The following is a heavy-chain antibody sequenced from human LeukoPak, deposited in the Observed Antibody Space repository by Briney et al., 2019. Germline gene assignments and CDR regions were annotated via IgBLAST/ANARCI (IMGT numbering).Heavy chain of an antibody. CDR1: GGTFSSYA. CDR3: ARDHRGYSNLYDY. CDR2: IIPIFGTA. D-gene: IGHD4-11*01. V-gene: IGHV1-69*05. Sequence: SVKVSCKASGGTFSSYAISWVRQARGQGLEWMGRIIPIFGTANYAQKFQGRVTVTTDESTSTAYMELSSLRSEDTAVYYCARDHRGYSNLYDYWGQGTLVTVSS. J-gene: IGHJ4*02.